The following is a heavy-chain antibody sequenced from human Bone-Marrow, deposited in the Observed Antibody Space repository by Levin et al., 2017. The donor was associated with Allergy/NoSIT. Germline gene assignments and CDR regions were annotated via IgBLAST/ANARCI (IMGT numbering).Heavy chain of an antibody. D-gene: IGHD6-13*01. CDR1: GYSFTSYW. CDR2: IYPGDSDT. J-gene: IGHJ4*02. V-gene: IGHV5-51*01. Sequence: GGSLRLSCKGSGYSFTSYWIGWVRQMPGKGLEWMGIIYPGDSDTRYSPSFQGQVTISADKSISTAYLQWSSLKASDTAMYYCARLVRASIAAADYFDYWGQGTLVTVSS. CDR3: ARLVRASIAAADYFDY.